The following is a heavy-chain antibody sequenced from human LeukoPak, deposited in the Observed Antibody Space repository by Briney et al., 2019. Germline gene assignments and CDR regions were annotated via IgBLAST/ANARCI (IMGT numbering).Heavy chain of an antibody. J-gene: IGHJ4*02. CDR2: INPSGDST. CDR1: GYTFTSYD. Sequence: ASVKVSCKASGYTFTSYDMHWVRQAPGQGLEWMGIINPSGDSTSYAQKFQGRVTMTRDTSPSTVYMWLSSLRSGDTAVYYCASVLYCGADCYSGRYFFDYWGQGTLVTVSS. D-gene: IGHD2-21*02. CDR3: ASVLYCGADCYSGRYFFDY. V-gene: IGHV1-46*01.